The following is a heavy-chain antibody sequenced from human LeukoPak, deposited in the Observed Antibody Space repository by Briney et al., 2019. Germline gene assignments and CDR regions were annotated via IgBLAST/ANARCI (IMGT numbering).Heavy chain of an antibody. J-gene: IGHJ4*02. D-gene: IGHD5-24*01. Sequence: TETLSLTCTVSGGSIRSSSYYWGWIRQPPEKGLEWIGSIYYSGSTYYNPSLKSRVTISVDTSKNQFSLKLSSVTAADTAVYYCARASTKRDGYNYRETSHFDYWGQGTLVTVSS. CDR1: GGSIRSSSYY. CDR3: ARASTKRDGYNYRETSHFDY. CDR2: IYYSGST. V-gene: IGHV4-39*07.